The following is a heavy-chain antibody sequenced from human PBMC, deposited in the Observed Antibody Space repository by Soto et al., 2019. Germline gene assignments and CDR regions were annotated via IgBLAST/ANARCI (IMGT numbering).Heavy chain of an antibody. CDR2: IYYSGST. CDR1: GGSISSGGYY. D-gene: IGHD3-10*01. CDR3: AGFRRYYYYGMAV. Sequence: QVQVQESGPGLVKPSQTLSLTCTVSGGSISSGGYYWSWIRQHPGKGLEWIGYIYYSGSTYYNPSLKSRVTISVDTSKNQFSLKRSTVTAADTAVYYCAGFRRYYYYGMAVWGQGTTVTVSS. V-gene: IGHV4-31*03. J-gene: IGHJ6*02.